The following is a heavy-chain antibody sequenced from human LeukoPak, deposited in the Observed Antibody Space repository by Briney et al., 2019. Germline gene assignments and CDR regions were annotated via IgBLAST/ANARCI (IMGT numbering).Heavy chain of an antibody. CDR3: AHSFMVAAYEYYFDY. V-gene: IGHV2-5*02. CDR2: IYWGDGK. D-gene: IGHD2-15*01. CDR1: GFSLSTSGVG. J-gene: IGHJ4*02. Sequence: SGPTLVNPTQTLTLTCTFSGFSLSTSGVGVGWIRQPPGKALEWLSLIYWGDGKRYSPSLKSRPTITKDTSKNQVVLTMTNMDPVDTATYYCAHSFMVAAYEYYFDYWGQGTLVTVSS.